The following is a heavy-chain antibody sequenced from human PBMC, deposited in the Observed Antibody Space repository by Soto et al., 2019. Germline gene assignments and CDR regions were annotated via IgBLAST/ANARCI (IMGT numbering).Heavy chain of an antibody. CDR1: GGSISSGGYS. Sequence: QLQLQESGSGLVKPSQTLSLTCAVSGGSISSGGYSWSWIGQPPGKGLEGIGYIYHSGSTYYNPSLKSRVTISVDRSKNQFSLKLSSVTAADTAVYYCARCTQKRSTSCYIFDYWGQGTLVTVSS. V-gene: IGHV4-30-2*01. CDR2: IYHSGST. D-gene: IGHD2-2*01. J-gene: IGHJ4*02. CDR3: ARCTQKRSTSCYIFDY.